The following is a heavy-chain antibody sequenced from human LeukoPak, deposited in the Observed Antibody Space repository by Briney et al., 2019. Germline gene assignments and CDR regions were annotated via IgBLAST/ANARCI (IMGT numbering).Heavy chain of an antibody. CDR3: AKVHSSSWSDFDY. V-gene: IGHV3-23*01. CDR2: ISGSGGST. D-gene: IGHD6-13*01. CDR1: GFTFSSDA. Sequence: PGGSLRLSCAASGFTFSSDAMSWVRQAPGKGLEWVSTISGSGGSTYYADSVKGRFTISRDNSKNTLYLQMNSLRVEDTAVYYCAKVHSSSWSDFDYWGQGTLVTVSS. J-gene: IGHJ4*02.